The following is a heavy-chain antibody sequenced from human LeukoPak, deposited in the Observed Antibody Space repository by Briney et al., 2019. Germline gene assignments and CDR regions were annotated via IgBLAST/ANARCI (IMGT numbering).Heavy chain of an antibody. CDR2: INPNSGGT. CDR3: ARALFGWLQFSVGY. Sequence: ASVKVSCKASGYTFIESYVHWVRQAPGQGLEWMGWINPNSGGTNYAQKFQGRVTMTRDTSTSTAYMELSRLRSDDTAVYYCARALFGWLQFSVGYWGQGTLVTVSS. D-gene: IGHD5-24*01. CDR1: GYTFIESY. J-gene: IGHJ4*02. V-gene: IGHV1-2*02.